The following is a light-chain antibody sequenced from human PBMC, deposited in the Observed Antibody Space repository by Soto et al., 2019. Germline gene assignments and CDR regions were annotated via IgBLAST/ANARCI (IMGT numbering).Light chain of an antibody. CDR1: QSVLSSSNNKNF. V-gene: IGKV4-1*01. CDR3: QQYYTVPPWT. Sequence: DIAMTQSPDSLAVSLGERATINCKSSQSVLSSSNNKNFLAWYQQKPGQPPRMLIYWASTRESGVPDRFSGSGSGTDVTLTISSLQAEDVAVYYCQQYYTVPPWTFGQGTKVEIK. J-gene: IGKJ1*01. CDR2: WAS.